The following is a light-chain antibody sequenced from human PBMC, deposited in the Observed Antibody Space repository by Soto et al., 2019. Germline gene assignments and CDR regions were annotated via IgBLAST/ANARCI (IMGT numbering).Light chain of an antibody. CDR3: QQRSNWSLT. V-gene: IGKV3-11*01. Sequence: EIVLTQSPATLSLSPGEGAALSCRASQSVSSYLAWYQQKPGQAPRLLIYDASNRATGIPARFSGSGSGTDFTLTISSLEPEDFAVYYCQQRSNWSLTFGPGTKVDIK. CDR2: DAS. CDR1: QSVSSY. J-gene: IGKJ3*01.